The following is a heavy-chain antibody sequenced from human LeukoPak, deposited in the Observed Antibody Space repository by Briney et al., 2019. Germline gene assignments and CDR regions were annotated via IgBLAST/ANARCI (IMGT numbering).Heavy chain of an antibody. Sequence: GGSLRLSCAASGFTFSRYSMNWVRQAPGKGLEWVASISSSSSYIYYADSVKGRFTISRDNAKNSLYLQMNSLRAEDTAVYYCARDRRGEDDYWGQGTLVTVSS. V-gene: IGHV3-21*01. CDR3: ARDRRGEDDY. CDR1: GFTFSRYS. J-gene: IGHJ4*02. CDR2: ISSSSSYI. D-gene: IGHD2-21*01.